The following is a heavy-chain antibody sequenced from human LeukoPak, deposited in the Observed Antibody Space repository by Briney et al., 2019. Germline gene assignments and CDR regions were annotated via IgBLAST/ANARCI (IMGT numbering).Heavy chain of an antibody. CDR2: ISYDGSNK. J-gene: IGHJ4*02. D-gene: IGHD3-10*01. CDR3: ARDFTTMVRGVITPYFDY. CDR1: GFTFSSYA. V-gene: IGHV3-30*04. Sequence: GRSLRLSCAASGFTFSSYAMHWVRQAPGKGLEWVAVISYDGSNKYYAASVKGRFTISRDNSKNTLYLQMNSLRAEDTAVYYCARDFTTMVRGVITPYFDYWGQGTLVTVSS.